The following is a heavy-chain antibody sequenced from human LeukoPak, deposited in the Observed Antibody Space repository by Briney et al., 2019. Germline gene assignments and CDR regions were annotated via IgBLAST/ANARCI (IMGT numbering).Heavy chain of an antibody. CDR1: GFTFSTYG. V-gene: IGHV3-30*02. D-gene: IGHD1-1*01. J-gene: IGHJ3*02. CDR3: AKSLFTSATGTGRAFHI. CDR2: IRYDGSNK. Sequence: GGSLRLSCEASGFTFSTYGMHWVRQAPGKGLEWVAFIRYDGSNKYYADSVKGRFTISRDNSKNTLYLQMNSLRAEDTAIFYCAKSLFTSATGTGRAFHIWGQGTRVTVSS.